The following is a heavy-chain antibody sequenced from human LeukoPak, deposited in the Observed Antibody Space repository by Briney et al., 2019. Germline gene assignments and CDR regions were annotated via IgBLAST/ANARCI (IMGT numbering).Heavy chain of an antibody. CDR2: INPNSGGT. V-gene: IGHV1-2*02. J-gene: IGHJ5*02. D-gene: IGHD3-10*01. CDR1: GYTFAGYY. CDR3: ARGGITMVQGVIIRNWFDP. Sequence: ASVKVSCKASGYTFAGYYMHWVRQVPGQGLEWMGWINPNSGGTNYAQKFQGRVTMTRDTSISTAYMELSRLRSDDTAVYYCARGGITMVQGVIIRNWFDPWGQGTLVTVSS.